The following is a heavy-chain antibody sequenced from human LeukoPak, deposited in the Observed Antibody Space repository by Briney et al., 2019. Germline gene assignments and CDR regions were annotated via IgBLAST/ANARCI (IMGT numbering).Heavy chain of an antibody. CDR3: ARRWAPTSGNYFCMDV. D-gene: IGHD3-10*01. CDR2: ISYDGSQE. V-gene: IGHV3-30*14. J-gene: IGHJ6*02. Sequence: PGRALRLSCAASGFTFSRYAMHWLRQAPGKGLEWVAVISYDGSQEYYADSVKGRFTISRDNSKNTLYLQMNSLRTEDTAVYYCARRWAPTSGNYFCMDVWGQGTTVIVSS. CDR1: GFTFSRYA.